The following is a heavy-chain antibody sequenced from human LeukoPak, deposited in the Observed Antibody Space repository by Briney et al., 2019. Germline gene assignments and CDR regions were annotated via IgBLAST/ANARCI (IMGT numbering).Heavy chain of an antibody. CDR2: ISYSGST. J-gene: IGHJ5*02. Sequence: PSETLSLTCTVSGGSISSSYYWSWIRQPPGKGLKWIGYISYSGSTKYNPSLKSRVTISGDTPKNQFSLKLTSATAADTAVYYCARVFPDYGDYGYWFDPWGQGALVTVS. D-gene: IGHD4-17*01. CDR1: GGSISSSYY. V-gene: IGHV4-59*01. CDR3: ARVFPDYGDYGYWFDP.